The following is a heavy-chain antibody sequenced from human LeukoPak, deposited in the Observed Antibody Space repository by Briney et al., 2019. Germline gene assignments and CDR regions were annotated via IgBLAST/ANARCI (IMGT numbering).Heavy chain of an antibody. J-gene: IGHJ5*02. D-gene: IGHD2-2*02. Sequence: GASVKVSCKASGGTFSSYAISWVRQAPGQGLEWMGGIIPIFGTANYAQKFQGRVTITADESTSTAYMELSSLRSEDTAVYYCARGRYSSTSCYRDGYNWFDPWGQGTLVTVSS. V-gene: IGHV1-69*13. CDR1: GGTFSSYA. CDR3: ARGRYSSTSCYRDGYNWFDP. CDR2: IIPIFGTA.